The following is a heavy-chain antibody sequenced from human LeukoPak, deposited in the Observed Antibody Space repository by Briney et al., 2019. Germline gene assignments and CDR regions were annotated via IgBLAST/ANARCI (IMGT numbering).Heavy chain of an antibody. CDR2: IGTTGDT. J-gene: IGHJ3*02. D-gene: IGHD6-19*01. CDR1: GFTFSSYD. CDR3: ARESGSGWYVGVDGFDI. Sequence: GGSLRLSCAASGFTFSSYDIHWVRQSTRKGLEWVSAIGTTGDTYYVGSVKGRFTISRENAKNSVYLQMNSLRAGDTAVYYCARESGSGWYVGVDGFDIWGKGTMVTVSS. V-gene: IGHV3-13*01.